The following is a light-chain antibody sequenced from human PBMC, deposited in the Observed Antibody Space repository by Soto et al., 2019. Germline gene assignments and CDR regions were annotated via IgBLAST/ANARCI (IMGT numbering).Light chain of an antibody. J-gene: IGKJ2*01. CDR3: QQYDT. CDR1: QSVSSSD. CDR2: SAS. Sequence: IVLTQSPGTLSLSPGERATLSCRASQSVSSSDLAWYQQKPGQAPRLLIYSASSRATGIPDRFSGSGSGTDFTINISRLEPEDFAVYYCQQYDTFGQGTKLEIK. V-gene: IGKV3-20*01.